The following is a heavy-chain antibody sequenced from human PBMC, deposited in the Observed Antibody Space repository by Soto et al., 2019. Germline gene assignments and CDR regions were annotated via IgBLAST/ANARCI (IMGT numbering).Heavy chain of an antibody. CDR3: ARARWELLDY. CDR2: TRNKANSYTT. Sequence: EVQLVESGGGLVQPGGSLRLSCAASGFTFSDHYMDWVRQAPGKGLEWVGRTRNKANSYTTEYAASVRGRFTISRDDSKNSLYLQMNSLKTEDTAVYYCARARWELLDYWGQGTLVTVSS. V-gene: IGHV3-72*01. J-gene: IGHJ4*02. CDR1: GFTFSDHY. D-gene: IGHD2-15*01.